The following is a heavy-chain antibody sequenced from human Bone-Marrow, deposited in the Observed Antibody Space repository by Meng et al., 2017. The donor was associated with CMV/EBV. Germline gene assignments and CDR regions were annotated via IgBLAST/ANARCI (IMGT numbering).Heavy chain of an antibody. CDR3: AKEGGGGNDY. J-gene: IGHJ4*02. CDR1: GFTFSSYS. Sequence: GESLKISCVASGFTFSSYSMNWVRQAPGKGLEWVSYISSSSSTIYYADSVKGRFTISRDNAKNSLYLQMNKLRTEDTPLYYRAKEGGGGNDYWGQGTLVTVSS. D-gene: IGHD3-16*01. CDR2: ISSSSSTI. V-gene: IGHV3-48*04.